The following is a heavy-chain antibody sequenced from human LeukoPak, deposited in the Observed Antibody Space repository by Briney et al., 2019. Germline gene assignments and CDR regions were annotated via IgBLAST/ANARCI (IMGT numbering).Heavy chain of an antibody. CDR2: ISSDANTI. J-gene: IGHJ5*02. CDR3: ATVWFGDYWFDP. Sequence: PGGALRLSCAPSGFTFSSYSMNWVRQAPGKGREGLSYISSDANTIYYADSVKGGFTISRDNAKYTLYLQMNSLRAEDSAVYYCATVWFGDYWFDPWGQGTLVTVSS. D-gene: IGHD3-10*01. V-gene: IGHV3-48*04. CDR1: GFTFSSYS.